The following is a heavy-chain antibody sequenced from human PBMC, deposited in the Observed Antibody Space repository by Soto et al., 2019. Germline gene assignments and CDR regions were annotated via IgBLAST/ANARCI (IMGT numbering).Heavy chain of an antibody. CDR3: ASGGSSNWFDP. CDR1: SGSISSPDYY. CDR2: IYYTGNT. J-gene: IGHJ5*02. V-gene: IGHV4-30-4*01. D-gene: IGHD1-26*01. Sequence: SETLSLTCTVSSGSISSPDYYWSWIRQPPGKGLEWIGYIYYTGNTYYNPSLKSRVIMSVDTSTNQFSLKVTSVTAADTAVYYCASGGSSNWFDPWGQGTLVTVS.